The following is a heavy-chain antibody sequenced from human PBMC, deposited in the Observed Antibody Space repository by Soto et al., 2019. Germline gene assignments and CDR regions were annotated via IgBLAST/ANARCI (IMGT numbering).Heavy chain of an antibody. V-gene: IGHV4-31*03. CDR3: ARDRGHRPNYGEIVYGMDV. CDR1: GGSISSGGYY. D-gene: IGHD4-17*01. Sequence: LSLTCTVSGGSISSGGYYWSWIRQHPGKGLEWIGYIYYSGSTYYNPSLKSRVTISVDTSKNQFSLKLSSVTAADTAVYYCARDRGHRPNYGEIVYGMDVWGQGTTVTVSS. CDR2: IYYSGST. J-gene: IGHJ6*02.